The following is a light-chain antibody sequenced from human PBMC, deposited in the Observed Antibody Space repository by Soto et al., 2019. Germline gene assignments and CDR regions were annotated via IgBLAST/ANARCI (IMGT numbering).Light chain of an antibody. J-gene: IGKJ5*01. Sequence: EIVLTQSPATLSLSPGERATLSFRASQSVSSHLAWFQQRPGQAPRLLIYDASNRATGIPARFSGRGSGTDFTLTISSLEPEDFAAYYCQQRSSAITFGQGTRLEIK. CDR2: DAS. CDR3: QQRSSAIT. CDR1: QSVSSH. V-gene: IGKV3-11*01.